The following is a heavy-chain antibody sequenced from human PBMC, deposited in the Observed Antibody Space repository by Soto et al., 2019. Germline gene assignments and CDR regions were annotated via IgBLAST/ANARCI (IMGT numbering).Heavy chain of an antibody. CDR3: AREGDTGWIDP. Sequence: GGSLRLSCAASGFTFSSYAMHWVRQAPGKGLEWVAVISYDGSNKYYADSVKGRFTISRDNSKNTLYLQMNSLRAEDTAVYYCAREGDTGWIDPWGQGTLVTVSS. CDR1: GFTFSSYA. D-gene: IGHD2-21*01. CDR2: ISYDGSNK. J-gene: IGHJ5*02. V-gene: IGHV3-30-3*01.